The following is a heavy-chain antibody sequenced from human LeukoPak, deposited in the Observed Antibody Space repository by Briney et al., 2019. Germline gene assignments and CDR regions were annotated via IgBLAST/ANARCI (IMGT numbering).Heavy chain of an antibody. D-gene: IGHD5-18*01. J-gene: IGHJ6*03. CDR3: ARTTEGGYTYDYFYYYYMDV. V-gene: IGHV4-59*01. CDR1: GGSISSYY. Sequence: SETLSLTCTVSGGSISSYYWSWIRQPPGKGLEWIGCIYYSWSTNYNPSLKRRVTIPVDKSKHRFSLQLSSLTAADTAVYYCARTTEGGYTYDYFYYYYMDVWGKGTTVTISS. CDR2: IYYSWST.